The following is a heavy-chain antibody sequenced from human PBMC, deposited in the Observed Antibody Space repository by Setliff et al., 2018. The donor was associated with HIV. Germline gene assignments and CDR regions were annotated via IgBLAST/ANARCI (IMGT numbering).Heavy chain of an antibody. Sequence: KTSETLSLTCGVYGIPIDRVYSWAWSRQPPGKGLEWIGTISHSGSTHYNSPLQGRISISIDTSKNQFSLTLTSVTAAVTAKYYGARDQSDYNVLTGFGDFDYWGHGTLVTVSS. CDR3: ARDQSDYNVLTGFGDFDY. CDR2: ISHSGST. D-gene: IGHD3-9*01. J-gene: IGHJ4*01. V-gene: IGHV4-38-2*02. CDR1: GIPIDRVYS.